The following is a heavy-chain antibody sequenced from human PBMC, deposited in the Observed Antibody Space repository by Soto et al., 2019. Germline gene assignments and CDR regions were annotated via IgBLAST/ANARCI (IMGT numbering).Heavy chain of an antibody. J-gene: IGHJ4*02. D-gene: IGHD2-2*01. V-gene: IGHV3-23*01. CDR3: ANGGWGGYCSSTSCSLITMVRGVSAPFDY. CDR1: GFTFSSYA. Sequence: GGSLRLSCAAPGFTFSSYAMSWVRQAPGKGLEWVSAISGSGGSTYYADSVKGRFTISRDNSKNTLYLQMNSLRAEDTAVYYWANGGWGGYCSSTSCSLITMVRGVSAPFDYWGQGTLVTVSS. CDR2: ISGSGGST.